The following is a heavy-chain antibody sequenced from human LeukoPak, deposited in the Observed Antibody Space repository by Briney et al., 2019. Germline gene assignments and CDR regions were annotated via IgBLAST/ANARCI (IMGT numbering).Heavy chain of an antibody. CDR1: GYRFSDYY. V-gene: IGHV1-2*04. CDR3: ARGYCSGGSCYHFES. Sequence: ASVKVSCKTSGYRFSDYYMHWVRQAPGQGLEWMGWVNCNSGGTHYAQKFEGWATMTRDTSLSTAYMELSRLKYDDTAIYYCARGYCSGGSCYHFESWGQGTQVTVSS. J-gene: IGHJ4*02. CDR2: VNCNSGGT. D-gene: IGHD2-15*01.